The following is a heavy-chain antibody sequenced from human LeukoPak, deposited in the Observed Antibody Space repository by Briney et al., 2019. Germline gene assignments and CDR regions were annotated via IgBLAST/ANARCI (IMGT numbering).Heavy chain of an antibody. Sequence: GGSLRLSCAASGFIFSDYAISWVRQAPGKGLEWVSAISGSGIRTFYADSVKGRFSISRDNAKNSLYLQMNSLRAEDTAVYYCARDKKGDYDFDYWGQGTLVTVSS. CDR3: ARDKKGDYDFDY. CDR2: ISGSGIRT. CDR1: GFIFSDYA. J-gene: IGHJ4*02. D-gene: IGHD4-17*01. V-gene: IGHV3-23*01.